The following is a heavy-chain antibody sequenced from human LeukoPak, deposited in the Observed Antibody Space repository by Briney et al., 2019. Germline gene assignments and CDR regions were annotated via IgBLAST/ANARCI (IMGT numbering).Heavy chain of an antibody. CDR3: ARDCPTGSGGSCYPY. D-gene: IGHD2-15*01. CDR1: GFTFSSYA. Sequence: PGGSLRLSCAASGFTFSSYAMHWVRRAPGKGLEWVAVISYDGSNKYYADSVKGRFTISRDNSKNTLYLQMNSLRAEDTTVYYCARDCPTGSGGSCYPYWGQGTLVTVSS. J-gene: IGHJ4*02. CDR2: ISYDGSNK. V-gene: IGHV3-30*04.